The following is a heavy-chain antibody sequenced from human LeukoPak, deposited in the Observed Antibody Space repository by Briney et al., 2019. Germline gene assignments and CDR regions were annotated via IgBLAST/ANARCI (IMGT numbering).Heavy chain of an antibody. CDR1: GYTFTGYY. D-gene: IGHD7-27*01. V-gene: IGHV1-2*02. CDR2: INPNSGGT. Sequence: ASVKVSCKASGYTFTGYYIHWVRQAPGQGLEWMGWINPNSGGTNYAQKFQGRVTMTRDTSIYTAYMELSRLRSDDTAVFYCARANWGSHFDYWGQGTLVTVSS. CDR3: ARANWGSHFDY. J-gene: IGHJ4*02.